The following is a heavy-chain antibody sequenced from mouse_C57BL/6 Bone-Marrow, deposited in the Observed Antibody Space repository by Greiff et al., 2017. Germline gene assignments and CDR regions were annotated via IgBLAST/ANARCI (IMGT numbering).Heavy chain of an antibody. V-gene: IGHV1-15*01. CDR1: GYTFTDYE. D-gene: IGHD2-2*01. J-gene: IGHJ2*01. CDR3: TEYAYDNFDY. CDR2: FDPETGGT. Sequence: QFQLQQSGAELVRPGASVTLSCKASGYTFTDYEMHWVKQTPVHGLEWIGAFDPETGGTAYNRKFKGKAILTADKSSSTSYMELRSLTSEDSAVYYCTEYAYDNFDYWGQGTTLTVSS.